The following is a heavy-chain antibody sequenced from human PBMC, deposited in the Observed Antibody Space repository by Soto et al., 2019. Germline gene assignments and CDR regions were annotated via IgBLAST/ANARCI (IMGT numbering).Heavy chain of an antibody. CDR1: GFSFSSYG. Sequence: LRLSCAASGFSFSSYGMYWVRQAPGKGLEWLANIRYDGSKEYYADFVKGRFTISRDNSKNTLYLQMNSLRAEDTAVYYCARDRTYFGSGAVGTDVWGQGTTVTVSS. J-gene: IGHJ6*02. CDR2: IRYDGSKE. CDR3: ARDRTYFGSGAVGTDV. D-gene: IGHD3-10*01. V-gene: IGHV3-33*07.